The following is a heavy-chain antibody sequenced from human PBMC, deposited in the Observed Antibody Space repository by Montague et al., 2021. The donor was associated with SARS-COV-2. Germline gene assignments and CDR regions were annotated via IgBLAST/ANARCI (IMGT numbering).Heavy chain of an antibody. Sequence: SETLSLTCSVSGYSITRVFWGWLRQHPGKGLVWIGHLHYSGSTNFNAPLHSRLTMSPDTYKNQFFLQLSSVTAAATAVYYCARLYLGFNGKMYCFDAWGQGILVTVSS. CDR1: GYSITRVF. CDR3: ARLYLGFNGKMYCFDA. V-gene: IGHV4-59*01. J-gene: IGHJ4*02. CDR2: LHYSGST. D-gene: IGHD2-8*01.